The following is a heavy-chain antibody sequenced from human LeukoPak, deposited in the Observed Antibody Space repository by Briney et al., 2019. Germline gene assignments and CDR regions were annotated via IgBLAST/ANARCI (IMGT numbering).Heavy chain of an antibody. V-gene: IGHV1-18*01. CDR3: ARDLHDYDYIWGSYQVDY. CDR2: ISAYNGNT. D-gene: IGHD3-16*02. CDR1: GYTFTSYG. J-gene: IGHJ4*02. Sequence: GASVKVSCKASGYTFTSYGISWVRQAPGQGLEWMGWISAYNGNTNYAQKLQGRATMTTDTSTSTAYMELRSLRSDDTAVYYCARDLHDYDYIWGSYQVDYWGQGTLVTVSS.